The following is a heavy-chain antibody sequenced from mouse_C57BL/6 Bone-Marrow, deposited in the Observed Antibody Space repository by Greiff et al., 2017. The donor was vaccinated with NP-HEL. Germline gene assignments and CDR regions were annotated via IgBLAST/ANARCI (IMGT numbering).Heavy chain of an antibody. V-gene: IGHV1-7*01. Sequence: VQLQQSGAELAKPGASVKLSCKASGYTFTSYWMHWVKQRPGQGLEWIGYINPSSGYTKYNQKFKDKATLTADKSSSTAYMQLSSLTYEDSAVYYCARERIYYYGSSFYWYFDVWGTGTTVTVSS. D-gene: IGHD1-1*01. CDR1: GYTFTSYW. CDR2: INPSSGYT. J-gene: IGHJ1*03. CDR3: ARERIYYYGSSFYWYFDV.